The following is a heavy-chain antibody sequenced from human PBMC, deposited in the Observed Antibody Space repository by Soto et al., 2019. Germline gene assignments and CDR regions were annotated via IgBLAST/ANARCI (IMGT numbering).Heavy chain of an antibody. V-gene: IGHV3-48*02. CDR2: ISTSGATR. D-gene: IGHD6-19*01. CDR1: GFTFSTDS. Sequence: PAGSLTLSCVASGFTFSTDSMNWVRQPPGKGLEWVAHISTSGATRYYADSVKGRFTISRDNAKTSLYLQMDSLRNEDTAVYYCARFFGSGFDYWGQGTLVTVS. CDR3: ARFFGSGFDY. J-gene: IGHJ4*02.